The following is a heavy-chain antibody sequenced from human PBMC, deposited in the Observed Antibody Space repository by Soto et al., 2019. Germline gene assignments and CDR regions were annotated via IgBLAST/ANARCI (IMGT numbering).Heavy chain of an antibody. Sequence: PSETLSLTCIVSGGSISSYYWTWIRQPAGKGLEWIGRIYSSGSTYYNPSLKSRVIMSVDTSKNQFSLKLSSVTAADTAVYYCARDEGYYYGSGSSQGYFQDCGQGIQVTVSA. CDR2: IYSSGST. V-gene: IGHV4-4*07. CDR1: GGSISSYY. J-gene: IGHJ1*01. D-gene: IGHD3-10*01. CDR3: ARDEGYYYGSGSSQGYFQD.